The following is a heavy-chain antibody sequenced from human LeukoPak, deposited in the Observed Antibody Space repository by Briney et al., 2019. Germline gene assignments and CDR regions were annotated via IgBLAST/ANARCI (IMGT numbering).Heavy chain of an antibody. CDR2: ISSSGSTI. V-gene: IGHV3-11*04. CDR1: GFTFSDYY. D-gene: IGHD3-3*01. Sequence: GGSLRLSCGASGFTFSDYYMSWIRQAPGKGLEWVSYISSSGSTIYYADSVKGRFTISRDNAKNSLYLQMNSLRAEDTAVYYCARLYYDFWSGYHLDYYYYMDVWGKGTTVTVSS. CDR3: ARLYYDFWSGYHLDYYYYMDV. J-gene: IGHJ6*03.